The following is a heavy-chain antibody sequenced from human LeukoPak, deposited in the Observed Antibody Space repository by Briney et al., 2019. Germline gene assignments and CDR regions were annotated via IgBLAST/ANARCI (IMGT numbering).Heavy chain of an antibody. CDR2: ISGSGDST. CDR1: GFTFRSYA. J-gene: IGHJ6*02. D-gene: IGHD1-26*01. V-gene: IGHV3-23*01. CDR3: ARDHRGSDYYYYGMDV. Sequence: GGSLRLSCAASGFTFRSYAMNWVRQAPGKGLEWVSGISGSGDSTYYADSVRGRFTISRDNSRNTLYLQMNSLRAEDTAVYYCARDHRGSDYYYYGMDVWGQGTTVTVSS.